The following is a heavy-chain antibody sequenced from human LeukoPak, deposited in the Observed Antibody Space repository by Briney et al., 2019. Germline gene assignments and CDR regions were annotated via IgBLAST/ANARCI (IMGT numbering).Heavy chain of an antibody. CDR2: ISPASGAT. D-gene: IGHD3-16*01. CDR1: GYTFTGYY. V-gene: IGHV1-2*02. J-gene: IGHJ4*02. Sequence: ASVKVSCKASGYTFTGYYMHWVRQAPGQGLEWIGWISPASGATKYAQNFQGRVTLATDTSITTAYMELSSLTSDDTASYYCANEHGGWGQGTPVTVSS. CDR3: ANEHGG.